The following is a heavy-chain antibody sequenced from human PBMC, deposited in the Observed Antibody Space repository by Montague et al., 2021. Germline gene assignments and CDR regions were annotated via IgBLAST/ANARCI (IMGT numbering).Heavy chain of an antibody. V-gene: IGHV3-74*01. CDR2: MNSDGSST. D-gene: IGHD3-22*01. CDR1: GFTFSSYW. CDR3: ARDGDYYDSGGYYPGY. J-gene: IGHJ4*02. Sequence: SLRLSCAASGFTFSSYWMHWVRQAPGKGLVWVSRMNSDGSSTSYADSVKGRFTISRDNAKNTLYLQMNSLRAVDTAVYYCARDGDYYDSGGYYPGYWGQGTLVTVSS.